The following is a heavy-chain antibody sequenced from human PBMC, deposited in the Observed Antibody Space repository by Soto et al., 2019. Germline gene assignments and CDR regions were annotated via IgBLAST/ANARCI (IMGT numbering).Heavy chain of an antibody. CDR1: GGSSSGYY. Sequence: QVQLQQWGAGLLQPSETLSLTCAVYGGSSSGYYWSWIRQPPGKGLEWIGEINHSGSTNYNPSLKSRVTISVDTSKNQFSLKLSSVTAADTAVYYCARDQGAPDDAFDFWGQGTMVTVSS. V-gene: IGHV4-34*01. J-gene: IGHJ3*01. D-gene: IGHD1-26*01. CDR3: ARDQGAPDDAFDF. CDR2: INHSGST.